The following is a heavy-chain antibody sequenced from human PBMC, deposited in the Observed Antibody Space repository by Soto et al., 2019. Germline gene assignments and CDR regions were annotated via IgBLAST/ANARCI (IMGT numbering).Heavy chain of an antibody. D-gene: IGHD2-2*01. CDR3: AREKWGYCSSTSCSPKLYNWLDP. CDR1: GGSISSYY. CDR2: IYYSGST. Sequence: SETLSLTCTVSGGSISSYYWSWIRQPPGNGLEWIGYIYYSGSTNYNPSLKSRVTISVDTSKNQFSLKLSSVTAADTAVYYCAREKWGYCSSTSCSPKLYNWLDPWGQGPLVTVSS. J-gene: IGHJ5*02. V-gene: IGHV4-59*01.